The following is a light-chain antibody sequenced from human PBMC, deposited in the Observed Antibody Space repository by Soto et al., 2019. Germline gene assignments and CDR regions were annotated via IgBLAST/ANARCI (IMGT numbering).Light chain of an antibody. CDR3: QQYNKWPPIT. CDR2: GAS. J-gene: IGKJ4*01. Sequence: EIVMTQSPATLSVSPGERATLSCRASQSVSSNLAWYQQKPGQAPRLLIYGASTRATGIPARFSGSGSGTEFTLTISSLQSADFAVYYCQQYNKWPPITFGGGTKVDIK. V-gene: IGKV3-15*01. CDR1: QSVSSN.